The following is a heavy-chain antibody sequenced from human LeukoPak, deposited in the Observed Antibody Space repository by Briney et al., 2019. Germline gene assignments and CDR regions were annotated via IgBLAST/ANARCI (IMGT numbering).Heavy chain of an antibody. V-gene: IGHV1-18*01. J-gene: IGHJ4*02. CDR2: ISAYNGNT. CDR1: GYTFTSYG. Sequence: ASVKVSCKASGYTFTSYGISWVRQAPGQGLEWMGWISAYNGNTNYAQKLQGRITMTTDTSTSTAYMELRSLRSDDTAVYYCARDLYDYGDYVDWGQGTLVTVSS. CDR3: ARDLYDYGDYVD. D-gene: IGHD4-17*01.